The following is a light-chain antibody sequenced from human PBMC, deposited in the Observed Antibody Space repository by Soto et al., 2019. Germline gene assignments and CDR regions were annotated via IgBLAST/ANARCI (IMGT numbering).Light chain of an antibody. Sequence: QSALTQPASVSGSPGQSITISCTGTSSDVGGYNLVSWYQQHPGKAPKLMIYDVSNRPSGVSNRFSGSKSGNTASLTISGLQAEDEADYYCSSYTSSSTLVFGGGTKVTVL. CDR3: SSYTSSSTLV. CDR2: DVS. V-gene: IGLV2-14*01. CDR1: SSDVGGYNL. J-gene: IGLJ2*01.